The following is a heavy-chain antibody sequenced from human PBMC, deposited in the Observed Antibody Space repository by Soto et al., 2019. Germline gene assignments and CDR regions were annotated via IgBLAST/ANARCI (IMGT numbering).Heavy chain of an antibody. Sequence: SETLCLTYTVSGGSISSYYWSWIRQPPGKGLEWIGYIYYSGSTYYNPSLKSRVTISVDTSKNQFSLKLSSVTAADTAVYYCASPKIAFYNWFDPWGQGTLVTVSS. CDR3: ASPKIAFYNWFDP. CDR1: GGSISSYY. V-gene: IGHV4-59*04. CDR2: IYYSGST. D-gene: IGHD3-3*02. J-gene: IGHJ5*02.